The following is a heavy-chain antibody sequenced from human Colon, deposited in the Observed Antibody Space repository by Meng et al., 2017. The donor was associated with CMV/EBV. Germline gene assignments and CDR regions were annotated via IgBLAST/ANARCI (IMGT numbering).Heavy chain of an antibody. D-gene: IGHD3-3*01. J-gene: IGHJ4*02. Sequence: GGSLRLSCAASGFTFSDYNMSWIRQAPGKGLEWVSYVSSSGSTIYYADSVKGRFTISRDNAKNSLYLQMNSLRAEDTAVYYCARDRTYYDFWSGYPGRTPVRYYFDYWGQGTLVTVSS. CDR1: GFTFSDYN. V-gene: IGHV3-11*04. CDR2: VSSSGSTI. CDR3: ARDRTYYDFWSGYPGRTPVRYYFDY.